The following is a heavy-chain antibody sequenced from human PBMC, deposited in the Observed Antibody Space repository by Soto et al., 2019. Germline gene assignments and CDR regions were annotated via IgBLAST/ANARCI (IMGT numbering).Heavy chain of an antibody. D-gene: IGHD4-17*01. CDR2: INPGVVST. V-gene: IGHV1-46*01. CDR3: AREGNGDNVGYWYFDL. J-gene: IGHJ2*01. Sequence: QVQLVQSGAEVKKPGASVEVSCKASGYTFTTYYIHWVRHAPGQGLEWMGVINPGVVSTKYAQKFQDRVTMTSDTSTSTVYMDLSSLRSEDTAVYFCAREGNGDNVGYWYFDLWGRGTQVTVSP. CDR1: GYTFTTYY.